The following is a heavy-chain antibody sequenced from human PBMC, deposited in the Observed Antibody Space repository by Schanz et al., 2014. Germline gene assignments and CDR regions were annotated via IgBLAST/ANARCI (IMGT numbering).Heavy chain of an antibody. V-gene: IGHV3-23*01. CDR1: GFTFSTYA. Sequence: EVQLLESGGGLIQPGGSLRLSCAASGFTFSTYAMTWVRQAPGKGLEWVSSISAGGTNTYYADSVKGRFTLSRDNSKNTLYLQMSSLIVEDTAVYYCAKEGTVVSGSPRDYWGRGTLVTVSS. CDR3: AKEGTVVSGSPRDY. J-gene: IGHJ4*02. CDR2: ISAGGTNT. D-gene: IGHD3-10*01.